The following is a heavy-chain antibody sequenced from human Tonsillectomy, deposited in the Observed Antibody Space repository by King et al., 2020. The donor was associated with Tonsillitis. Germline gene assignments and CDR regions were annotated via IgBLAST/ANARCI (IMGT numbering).Heavy chain of an antibody. CDR1: GFTFSSYW. Sequence: VQLVESGGGLVQPGGSLRLSCAASGFTFSSYWMHWVRQAPGKGLVWVSRINSDGSSTSYADSVKGRFTISRDNAKNTLYLQMNSLRAEDTAVYYCVGNYLDYYYGMDVWGQGPTVTVSS. V-gene: IGHV3-74*02. D-gene: IGHD3-22*01. J-gene: IGHJ6*02. CDR3: VGNYLDYYYGMDV. CDR2: INSDGSST.